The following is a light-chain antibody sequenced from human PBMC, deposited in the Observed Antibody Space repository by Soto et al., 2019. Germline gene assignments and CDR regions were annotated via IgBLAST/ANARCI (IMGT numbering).Light chain of an antibody. Sequence: DIQMTQSPSTLSASVGDRVTITCRASQSISSWLAWYQQKPGKAPKLLIYDDSSLESGVPSTFGGSGSGTEFTLTVSSLQPDDFATYYCQRYNSYFGQGTKLQIK. CDR2: DDS. V-gene: IGKV1-5*01. CDR3: QRYNSY. CDR1: QSISSW. J-gene: IGKJ2*01.